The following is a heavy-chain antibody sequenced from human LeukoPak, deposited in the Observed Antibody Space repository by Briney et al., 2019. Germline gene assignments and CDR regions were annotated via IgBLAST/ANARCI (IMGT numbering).Heavy chain of an antibody. CDR2: ISGNGGNT. Sequence: GGSLRLSCAASGFTFSGYGMSWVRQAPGKGLEWVSHISGNGGNTYYADSVKGRFTISRDNSKNTLYLQMNSPRAEDTAIYYCAKRHGSGSYYKPFDYWGQGTLVTVSS. CDR1: GFTFSGYG. CDR3: AKRHGSGSYYKPFDY. D-gene: IGHD3-10*01. V-gene: IGHV3-23*01. J-gene: IGHJ4*02.